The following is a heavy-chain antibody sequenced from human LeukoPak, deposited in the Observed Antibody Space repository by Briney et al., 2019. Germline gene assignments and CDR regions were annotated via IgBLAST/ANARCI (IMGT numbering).Heavy chain of an antibody. D-gene: IGHD4-11*01. V-gene: IGHV3-30-3*01. CDR3: AREDSNYLDYYYYMDV. CDR1: GFTFSSYA. Sequence: PGGSLRLSCAASGFTFSSYAMHWVRQAPGKGLEWVAVISYDGSNKYYADSVKGRFTISRDNSKNTLYLQMNSLRAEDTAVYYCAREDSNYLDYYYYMDVWGKGTTVTVSS. CDR2: ISYDGSNK. J-gene: IGHJ6*03.